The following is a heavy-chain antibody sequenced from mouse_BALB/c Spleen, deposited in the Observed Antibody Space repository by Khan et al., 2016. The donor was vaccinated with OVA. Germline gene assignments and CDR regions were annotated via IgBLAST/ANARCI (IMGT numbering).Heavy chain of an antibody. CDR2: ISSGGSYS. D-gene: IGHD2-10*01. J-gene: IGHJ3*01. CDR3: ARPSYYGNPWFAY. V-gene: IGHV5-9*02. Sequence: EVQLVESGGGLVKPAGSLKLSCAASGFAFISYDMSWVRQTPEKRLEWVATISSGGSYSYYPDSVKGRFTISRDIDRKTLYMQMSSLRSEDTAFYYCARPSYYGNPWFAYWGQGTLVTVSA. CDR1: GFAFISYD.